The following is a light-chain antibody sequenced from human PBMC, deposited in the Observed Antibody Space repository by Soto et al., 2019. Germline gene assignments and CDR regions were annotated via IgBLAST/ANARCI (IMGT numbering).Light chain of an antibody. CDR1: SGYSNYK. CDR2: VGTGGLVG. CDR3: GADHGSGSNFVQPP. J-gene: IGLJ3*02. V-gene: IGLV9-49*01. Sequence: QLVLTQPPSASASLGASVTLTCTLSSGYSNYKVDWYQQRPGKGPRFVMRVGTGGLVGSKGDGIPDRFSVLGSGLNRYLTIKNIQEEAESYYHCGADHGSGSNFVQPPFGGGTKVTVL.